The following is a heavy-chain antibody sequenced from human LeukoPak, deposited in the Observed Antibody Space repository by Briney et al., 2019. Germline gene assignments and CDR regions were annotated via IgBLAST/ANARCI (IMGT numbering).Heavy chain of an antibody. D-gene: IGHD3-9*01. CDR2: ITGSGGIT. Sequence: GGSLRLSCAASGFTVSSNYMSWVRQAPGKGLEWVSAITGSGGITYYADSVKGRFTFSRDNSKNTLYLQMNGLRAEDTAVYYCAKTVVTGYDNNSDYWGQGTLVTVSS. V-gene: IGHV3-23*01. CDR1: GFTVSSNY. CDR3: AKTVVTGYDNNSDY. J-gene: IGHJ4*02.